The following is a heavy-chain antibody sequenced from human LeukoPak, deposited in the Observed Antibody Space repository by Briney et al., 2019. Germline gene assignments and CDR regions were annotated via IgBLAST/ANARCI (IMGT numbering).Heavy chain of an antibody. CDR1: GGSISSYY. Sequence: SETLSLTCTVSGGSISSYYWSWIRQPPGKGLEWIGYIYYSGSTNYNPSLKSRVTISLDTSKNQFSLKLSSVTAADTAVYYCARTPLYYYYMDVWGKGTTVTVSS. CDR2: IYYSGST. J-gene: IGHJ6*03. CDR3: ARTPLYYYYMDV. V-gene: IGHV4-59*01.